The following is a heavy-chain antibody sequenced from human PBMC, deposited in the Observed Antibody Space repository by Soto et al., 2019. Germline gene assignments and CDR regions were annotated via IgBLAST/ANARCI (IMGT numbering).Heavy chain of an antibody. J-gene: IGHJ6*03. V-gene: IGHV3-11*01. CDR2: ISSSGTID. Sequence: QVQLVESGGGLVKPGGSLRLSCVASGFTLSDYYMSWIRQALGKGLEWVSYISSSGTIDNYADSVKGRFTISRDNAKNSLFLQMNGLRAEDTAVYYCARRTMGNYYYMDVWGKGTTVTVSS. CDR3: ARRTMGNYYYMDV. D-gene: IGHD3-10*01. CDR1: GFTLSDYY.